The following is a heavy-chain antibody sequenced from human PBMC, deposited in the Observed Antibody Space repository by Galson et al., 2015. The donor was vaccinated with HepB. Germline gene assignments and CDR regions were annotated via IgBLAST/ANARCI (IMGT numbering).Heavy chain of an antibody. D-gene: IGHD3-3*01. CDR1: GGTFSSYA. Sequence: SAQDSCKASGGTFSSYAISWWAHTPGQGLEWMGGDIPILGTANYAQKFQGRVTITADESTSTAYMELSSLRSEDTAVYYCASGGYDFWSGPTSAQDYWGQGTLVTVSS. CDR3: ASGGYDFWSGPTSAQDY. J-gene: IGHJ4*02. CDR2: DIPILGTA. V-gene: IGHV1-69*13.